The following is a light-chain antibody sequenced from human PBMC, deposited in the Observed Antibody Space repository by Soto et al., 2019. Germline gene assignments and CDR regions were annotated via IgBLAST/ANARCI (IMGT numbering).Light chain of an antibody. CDR1: SSNNGSNT. J-gene: IGLJ2*01. CDR2: SNN. CDR3: VAWDDSLNGYVV. Sequence: QSVLTQPPPASGTPGQRGTISCFWNSSNNGSNTVNWYQQLPGTAPKLVIYSNNQRPSGVPDRFSGSKSGTSASLAISGLQSEDEADYYCVAWDDSLNGYVVFGGGTKVTVL. V-gene: IGLV1-44*01.